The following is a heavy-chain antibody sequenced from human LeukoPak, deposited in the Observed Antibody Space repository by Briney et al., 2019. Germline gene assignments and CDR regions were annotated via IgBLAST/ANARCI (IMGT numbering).Heavy chain of an antibody. CDR3: ARNEWADY. Sequence: GRSLRLSCAASGFTFSSYAMHWVRQAPGKGLEWVAVISYDGSNKYYADSVKGRFTISRDNSKNTLYLQMNSLRAEDTAVYYCARNEWADYWGQGTLVTVSS. D-gene: IGHD1-26*01. J-gene: IGHJ4*02. CDR1: GFTFSSYA. CDR2: ISYDGSNK. V-gene: IGHV3-30-3*01.